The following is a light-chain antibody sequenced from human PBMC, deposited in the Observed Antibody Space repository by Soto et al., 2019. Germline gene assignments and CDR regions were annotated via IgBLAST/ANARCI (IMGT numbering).Light chain of an antibody. Sequence: DIQMTQSPSTLSASVGDRVTITCRASQSISSWLAWYQQKPGKAPKFLIYDASSLESGVPSRFSGSGSGTEFTLTISSLHPDDFATYYCQQYISLPWTFGQGTKVDIK. CDR1: QSISSW. V-gene: IGKV1-5*01. CDR3: QQYISLPWT. CDR2: DAS. J-gene: IGKJ1*01.